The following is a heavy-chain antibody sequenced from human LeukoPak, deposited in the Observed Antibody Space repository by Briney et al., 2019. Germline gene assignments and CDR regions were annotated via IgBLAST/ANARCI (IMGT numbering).Heavy chain of an antibody. CDR3: ARAVPDSSGYWSFDY. CDR1: GFSFSGYW. CDR2: INHDGSEK. V-gene: IGHV3-7*01. J-gene: IGHJ4*02. D-gene: IGHD3-22*01. Sequence: PGGSLRLSCVASGFSFSGYWMTWVRQAPGKGLEWVANINHDGSEKYYLDSVKGRFTISRDNAKSTLYLQMNSLRAEDTAVYYCARAVPDSSGYWSFDYWGQGTLVTVSS.